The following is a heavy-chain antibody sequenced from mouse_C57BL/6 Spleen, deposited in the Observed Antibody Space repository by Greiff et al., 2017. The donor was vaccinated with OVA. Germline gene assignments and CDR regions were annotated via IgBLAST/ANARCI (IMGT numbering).Heavy chain of an antibody. Sequence: VQLQQPGAELVKPGASVKLSCKASGYTFTSYWMQWVKQRPGQGLEWIGEIDPSGSYTNYNQKFKGKATLTVDTSSSTAYMQLSSLTSADSAVLYCARRGLRREYYARDYWGQGTSVTVSS. J-gene: IGHJ4*01. CDR3: ARRGLRREYYARDY. V-gene: IGHV1-50*01. CDR2: IDPSGSYT. D-gene: IGHD1-1*01. CDR1: GYTFTSYW.